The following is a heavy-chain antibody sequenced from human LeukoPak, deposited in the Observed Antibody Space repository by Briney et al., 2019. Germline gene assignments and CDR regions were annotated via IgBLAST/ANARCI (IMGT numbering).Heavy chain of an antibody. CDR3: ALGAYYFDY. Sequence: GGSLRLSCAASGFTFSSYWMSWVRQAPGKGLERVANIKQDGSEKYYVDSVKGRFTISRDNAKNSLYLQMSSLRAEDTAVYYCALGAYYFDYWGQGTLVTVSS. J-gene: IGHJ4*02. V-gene: IGHV3-7*01. CDR1: GFTFSSYW. CDR2: IKQDGSEK.